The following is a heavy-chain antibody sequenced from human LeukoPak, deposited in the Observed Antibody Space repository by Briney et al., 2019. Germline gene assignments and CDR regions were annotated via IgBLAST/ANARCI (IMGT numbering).Heavy chain of an antibody. D-gene: IGHD2-8*01. V-gene: IGHV3-21*01. CDR2: ISSSSSYI. CDR3: AREMVYGISYYMDV. CDR1: GFTFSSYS. J-gene: IGHJ6*03. Sequence: PGGSLRLSCAASGFTFSSYSMNWVRQAPGKGLEWVSSISSSSSYIYYADSVKGRFTISRDNAKNSQYLQMNSLRAEDTAVYYCAREMVYGISYYMDVWGKGTTVTVSS.